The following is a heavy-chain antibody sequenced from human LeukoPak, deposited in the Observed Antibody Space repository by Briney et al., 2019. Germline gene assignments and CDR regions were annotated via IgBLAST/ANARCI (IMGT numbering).Heavy chain of an antibody. V-gene: IGHV3-53*01. Sequence: GGSLRLSCAASRFTVSNNYMTWVRQAPGKGLEWVSLISTGGSPYYTDSVKGRFTISRDNSKNTLFLQMNSLRAEDTAVYYCVRGFRGYSFDYWGQGNLVTVSS. CDR1: RFTVSNNY. J-gene: IGHJ4*02. CDR2: ISTGGSP. CDR3: VRGFRGYSFDY.